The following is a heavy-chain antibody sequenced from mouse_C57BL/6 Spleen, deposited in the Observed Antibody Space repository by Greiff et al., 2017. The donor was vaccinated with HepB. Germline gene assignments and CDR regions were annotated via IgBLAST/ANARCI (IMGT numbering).Heavy chain of an antibody. D-gene: IGHD2-1*01. J-gene: IGHJ3*01. CDR1: GYTFTSYW. CDR3: ASPYGNYGFAY. V-gene: IGHV1-50*01. CDR2: IDPSDSYT. Sequence: VQLQQPGAELVKPGASVKLSCKASGYTFTSYWMQWVKQRPGQGLEWIGEIDPSDSYTNYNQKFKGKATLTVDTSSSTAYMQLSSLTSEDSAVYYCASPYGNYGFAYWGQGTLVTVSA.